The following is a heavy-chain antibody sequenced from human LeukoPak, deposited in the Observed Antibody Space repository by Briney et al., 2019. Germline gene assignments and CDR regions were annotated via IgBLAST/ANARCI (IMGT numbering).Heavy chain of an antibody. D-gene: IGHD2-8*01. J-gene: IGHJ3*02. CDR3: AKVDCTNGVCFDKGDAFDI. CDR1: GFTFSSYA. Sequence: PGRSLRLSCAASGFTFSSYAMHWVHQAPGKGLEWVSAISGSGGSTYYADSVKGRFTISRDNSKNTLYLQMNSLRAEDTAVYYCAKVDCTNGVCFDKGDAFDIWGQGTMVTVSS. CDR2: ISGSGGST. V-gene: IGHV3-23*01.